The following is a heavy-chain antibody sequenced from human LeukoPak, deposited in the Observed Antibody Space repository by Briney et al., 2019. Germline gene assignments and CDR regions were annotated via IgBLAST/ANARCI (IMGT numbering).Heavy chain of an antibody. Sequence: SKTLSLTCAVYGAALSEYYWSWIRQSPGKGLEWIGEVAHKGPTVYSPTLNRKYNPSFKSRVTMSVDPSKNQFSLKLTSVTVADTATYYCVRQGTNSGYYLLDYWGQGHLVIVSS. CDR2: VAHKGPTVYSPTLNR. D-gene: IGHD3-22*01. J-gene: IGHJ4*02. CDR3: VRQGTNSGYYLLDY. CDR1: GAALSEYY. V-gene: IGHV4-34*01.